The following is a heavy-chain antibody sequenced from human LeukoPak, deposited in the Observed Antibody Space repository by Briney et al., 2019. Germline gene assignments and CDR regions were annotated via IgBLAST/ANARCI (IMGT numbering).Heavy chain of an antibody. D-gene: IGHD3-9*01. CDR1: GYSISSGYY. CDR3: ARISGLRYFDWLLSVPSTQDAFDI. CDR2: IYHSGRN. J-gene: IGHJ3*02. Sequence: PSQTLSLTCTVSGYSISSGYYWGWIRQPPGKGLEWSGSIYHSGRNFYNPSLKSRVTISLDTSKNQFSLKLSSVTAADTAVYYCARISGLRYFDWLLSVPSTQDAFDIWGQGTMVTVSS. V-gene: IGHV4-38-2*02.